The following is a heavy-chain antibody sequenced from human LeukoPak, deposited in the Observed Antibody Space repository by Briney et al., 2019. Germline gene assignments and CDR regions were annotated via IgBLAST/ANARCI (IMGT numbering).Heavy chain of an antibody. CDR2: ISAYNGNT. CDR1: GYTFTSYG. J-gene: IGHJ3*02. D-gene: IGHD1-14*01. Sequence: ASVTVSCKASGYTFTSYGISWVRQAPGQGLEWMGWISAYNGNTNYAQKLQGRVTMTTDTSTSTAYMELRSLRSDDTAVYYCARDWRVPGADAFDIWGQGTMVTVSS. V-gene: IGHV1-18*01. CDR3: ARDWRVPGADAFDI.